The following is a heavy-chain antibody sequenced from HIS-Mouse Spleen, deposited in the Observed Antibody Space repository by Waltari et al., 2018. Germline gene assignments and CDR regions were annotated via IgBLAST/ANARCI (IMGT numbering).Heavy chain of an antibody. CDR1: GFTFSSYS. J-gene: IGHJ2*01. CDR3: AREIPYSSSWYDWYFDL. CDR2: IYYSGST. V-gene: IGHV4-39*07. Sequence: VQLVESGGGLVKPGGSLRLSCAASGFTFSSYSMNWVRQAPGKGLEWIGSIYYSGSTYYNPSLKSRVTISVDTSKTQFSLKLSSVTAADTAVYYCAREIPYSSSWYDWYFDLWGRGTLVTVSS. D-gene: IGHD6-13*01.